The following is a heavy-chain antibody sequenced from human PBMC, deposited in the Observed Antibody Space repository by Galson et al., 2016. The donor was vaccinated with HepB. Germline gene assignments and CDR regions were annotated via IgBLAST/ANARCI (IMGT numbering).Heavy chain of an antibody. CDR3: TKLGGSFQYSSSWYAFDI. Sequence: SLRLSCAASGFTFGDYAMSWFRQAPGKGLEWVGFIRSKAYGGTTEYAASVKGRFTISRDDSNSIAYLQMNSLKTEDTAIYYCTKLGGSFQYSSSWYAFDIWGQGTMVTVSS. CDR1: GFTFGDYA. CDR2: IRSKAYGGTT. V-gene: IGHV3-49*03. D-gene: IGHD6-13*01. J-gene: IGHJ3*02.